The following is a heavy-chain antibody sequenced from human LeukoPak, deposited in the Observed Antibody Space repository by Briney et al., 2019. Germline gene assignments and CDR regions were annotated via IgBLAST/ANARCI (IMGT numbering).Heavy chain of an antibody. V-gene: IGHV3-30-3*01. J-gene: IGHJ4*02. D-gene: IGHD3-10*01. CDR1: GFTFISYA. CDR2: ISYDGSNK. Sequence: PGRSLRLSCAASGFTFISYAMHWVRQAPGKGLEWVAVISYDGSNKYYADSVKGRFTISRDNSKNTLYLQMNSLRAEDTAVYYCARVPGSYYVDFDYWGQGTLVTVSS. CDR3: ARVPGSYYVDFDY.